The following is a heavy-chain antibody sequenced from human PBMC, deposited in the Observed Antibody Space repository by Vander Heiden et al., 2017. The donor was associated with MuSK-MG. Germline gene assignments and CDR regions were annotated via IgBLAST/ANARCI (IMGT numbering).Heavy chain of an antibody. V-gene: IGHV1-18*01. CDR2: ISAYNGNT. Sequence: QVQLVQSGAEVKKPGASVKVSCKASGYTFTSYGISWVRQAPGQGLEWMGWISAYNGNTNYAQKLQGRVTMTTDTSTSTAYMELRSLRSDDTAVYYCARYIRHPGYSSSWYRPRYYYYGMDVWGQGTTVTVSS. CDR3: ARYIRHPGYSSSWYRPRYYYYGMDV. CDR1: GYTFTSYG. J-gene: IGHJ6*02. D-gene: IGHD6-13*01.